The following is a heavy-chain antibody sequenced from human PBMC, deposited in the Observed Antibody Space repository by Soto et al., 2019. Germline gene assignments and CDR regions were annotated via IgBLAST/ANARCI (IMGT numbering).Heavy chain of an antibody. CDR2: ISYDGSTQ. CDR1: GFTFSNYP. J-gene: IGHJ4*02. V-gene: IGHV3-30-3*01. D-gene: IGHD3-10*01. Sequence: QVQLVESGGGVVHPGRSLSLSCAASGFTFSNYPMHWVRQPPGKGLEWVAVISYDGSTQNYADSVKGRFTISRDNSKNTLSVQMNSLRGEDTAVYYCARAPGSSRELDYWGQGTLVTVSS. CDR3: ARAPGSSRELDY.